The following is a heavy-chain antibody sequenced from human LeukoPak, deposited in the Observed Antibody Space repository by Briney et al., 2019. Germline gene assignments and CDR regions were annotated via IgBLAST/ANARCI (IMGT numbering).Heavy chain of an antibody. CDR2: ISYDGSNK. D-gene: IGHD3-22*01. V-gene: IGHV3-30-3*01. J-gene: IGHJ3*02. CDR1: GFTFSSYA. Sequence: GGSLRLSCAASGFTFSSYAMHWVRQAPGKGLEWVAVISYDGSNKYYADSVKGRFTISRDNSKNTLYLQMNSLRAEDTAVYYCASSYHDAFDIWGQGTMVTVSS. CDR3: ASSYHDAFDI.